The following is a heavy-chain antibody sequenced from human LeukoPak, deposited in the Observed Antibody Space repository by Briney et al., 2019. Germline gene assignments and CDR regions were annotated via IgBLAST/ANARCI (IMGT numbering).Heavy chain of an antibody. V-gene: IGHV4-30-2*01. J-gene: IGHJ4*02. Sequence: SQTLSLTCAVSGGSISSGGYSWSWIRQPPGKGLEWIVYIYHSGSTYYNPSLKSRVTISVDRSKNQFSLKLSSVTAADTAVYYCARVPPGDYWGQGTLVTVSS. CDR2: IYHSGST. CDR1: GGSISSGGYS. CDR3: ARVPPGDY.